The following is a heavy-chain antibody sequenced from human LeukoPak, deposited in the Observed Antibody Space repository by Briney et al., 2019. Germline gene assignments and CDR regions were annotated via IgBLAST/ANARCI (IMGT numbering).Heavy chain of an antibody. CDR3: ARYSGYGGAEYFQH. D-gene: IGHD5-12*01. CDR2: IKQDGSDK. J-gene: IGHJ1*01. CDR1: GFTFSSYW. Sequence: GGSLRLSCAASGFTFSSYWMSWVRQAPGKGLEWVANIKQDGSDKCYVNSVKGRFTISRDNAKNLLYLQMNSLRAEDTAVYYCARYSGYGGAEYFQHWGQGTLVTVSS. V-gene: IGHV3-7*03.